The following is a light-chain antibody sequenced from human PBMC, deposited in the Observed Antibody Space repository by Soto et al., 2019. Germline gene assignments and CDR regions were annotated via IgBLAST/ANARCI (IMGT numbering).Light chain of an antibody. J-gene: IGKJ2*01. V-gene: IGKV2-28*01. CDR3: MQHLQTPYT. Sequence: IVMTQSPLSLPVTPGEPASISCRSSQSLLHRNGNTYLDWYLQKPEQSPQLLIYLGSDRASGVPDRFGGSVSGTDFTLTISRVEAEDVGVYYCMQHLQTPYTFGQGTKLDIK. CDR2: LGS. CDR1: QSLLHRNGNTY.